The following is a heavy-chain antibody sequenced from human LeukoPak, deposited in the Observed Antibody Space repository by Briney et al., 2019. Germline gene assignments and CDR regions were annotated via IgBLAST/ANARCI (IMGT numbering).Heavy chain of an antibody. CDR1: GGSISSYY. V-gene: IGHV4-59*08. J-gene: IGHJ3*02. CDR3: ARRGWGYYDSSGYYSTGAAFDI. Sequence: SETLSLTCTVSGGSISSYYWSWIRQPPGKGLEWIGYIYYSGSTNYSPSLKSRVTISVDTSKNQFSLKLSSVTAADTAVYYCARRGWGYYDSSGYYSTGAAFDIWGQGTMVTVSS. CDR2: IYYSGST. D-gene: IGHD3-22*01.